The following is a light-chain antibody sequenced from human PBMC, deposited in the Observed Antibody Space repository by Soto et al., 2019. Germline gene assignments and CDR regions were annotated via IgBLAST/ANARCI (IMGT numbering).Light chain of an antibody. J-gene: IGKJ1*01. Sequence: DIQMTQSPSPLSASVGDRVTITCRASQSISSYLNWYQQKPGKAPKLLIYAASSLRSGVPSRFSGSGSGTDFTLTSSRLQPEDFATYYCQKTYGTPWTFGQGTKVEIK. CDR2: AAS. CDR1: QSISSY. CDR3: QKTYGTPWT. V-gene: IGKV1-39*01.